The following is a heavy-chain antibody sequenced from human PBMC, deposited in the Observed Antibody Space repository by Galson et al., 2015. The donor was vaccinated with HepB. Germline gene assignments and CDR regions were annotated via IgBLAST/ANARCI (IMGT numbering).Heavy chain of an antibody. CDR2: IIPILGIA. D-gene: IGHD6-13*01. CDR3: ARGPSSSWYGWFDP. V-gene: IGHV1-69*04. CDR1: GGTFSSYA. J-gene: IGHJ5*02. Sequence: SVKVSCKASGGTFSSYAISWVRQAPGQGLEWMGRIIPILGIANYAQKFQGRVTITADKSTSTAYMELSSLRSEDTAVYYCARGPSSSWYGWFDPWGPGTLVTVSS.